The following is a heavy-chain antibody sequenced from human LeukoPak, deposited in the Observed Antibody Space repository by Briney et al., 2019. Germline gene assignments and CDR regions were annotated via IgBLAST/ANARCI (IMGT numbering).Heavy chain of an antibody. J-gene: IGHJ4*02. D-gene: IGHD3-22*01. Sequence: GESLKISCKGSGYSFTSYWIGWVRQMPGKGLEWMGIIYPGDSDTRYSPSFQGQVTISADKSISTAYLPWSSLKASDTATYYCARHGGYYDSSGYSAPLIYWGQGTLVTVSS. CDR2: IYPGDSDT. CDR1: GYSFTSYW. CDR3: ARHGGYYDSSGYSAPLIY. V-gene: IGHV5-51*01.